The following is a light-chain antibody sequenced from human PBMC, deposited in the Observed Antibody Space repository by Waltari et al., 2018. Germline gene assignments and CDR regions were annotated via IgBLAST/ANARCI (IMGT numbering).Light chain of an antibody. J-gene: IGLJ3*02. CDR2: EDN. V-gene: IGLV2-23*01. CDR3: CSYAGSSIWV. Sequence: QSALTQPASVSGSPGQSITISCTGTSSDVGSYNLVSWYQQHPGNAPKLMIYEDNKRPAGVSNRVSGSKSGNTAPLTISGLQAEDEADYYCCSYAGSSIWVFGGGTKLTVL. CDR1: SSDVGSYNL.